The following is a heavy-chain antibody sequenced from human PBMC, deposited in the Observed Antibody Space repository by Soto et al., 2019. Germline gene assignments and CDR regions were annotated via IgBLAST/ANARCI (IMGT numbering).Heavy chain of an antibody. J-gene: IGHJ6*02. CDR2: IYYSGST. D-gene: IGHD1-26*01. CDR3: ARHWVSGSSDYYRYRLAV. CDR1: GGSINSYY. Sequence: SETLSLTCTVSGGSINSYYWSWIRQPPGKGLEWIGYIYYSGSTNYNPSLKSRVTISVDTSKNQFSLKLSSVTAADTAVYYCARHWVSGSSDYYRYRLAVWGQGTTV. V-gene: IGHV4-59*08.